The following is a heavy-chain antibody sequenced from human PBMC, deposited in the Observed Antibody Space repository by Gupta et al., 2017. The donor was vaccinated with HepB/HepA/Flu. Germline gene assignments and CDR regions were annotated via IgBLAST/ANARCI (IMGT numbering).Heavy chain of an antibody. J-gene: IGHJ4*02. CDR3: ARGSGRGYSGYDPYYFDY. D-gene: IGHD5-12*01. V-gene: IGHV6-1*01. CDR2: TYYRSKWYN. Sequence: QVQLQQSGPGLVKPSQTLSLTCAISGDSASITSAAWNWIRQSPSRGLEWLGRTYYRSKWYNDYAVSVKSRITINPDTSKNQFSLQLNSVTPEDTAVYYCARGSGRGYSGYDPYYFDYWGQGTLVTVSS. CDR1: GDSASITSAA.